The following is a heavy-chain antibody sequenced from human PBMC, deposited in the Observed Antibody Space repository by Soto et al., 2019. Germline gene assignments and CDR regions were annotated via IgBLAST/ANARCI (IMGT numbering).Heavy chain of an antibody. V-gene: IGHV3-30-3*01. CDR2: ISYDGSNK. Sequence: GGSLRLSCAASGFTFSSYAMHWVRQAPGKGLEWVAVISYDGSNKYYADSVKGRFTISRDNSKNTLYLQMNSLRAEDTAVYYCARTPILSGTLDYWGQGTLVTVSS. CDR1: GFTFSSYA. CDR3: ARTPILSGTLDY. J-gene: IGHJ4*02. D-gene: IGHD1-26*01.